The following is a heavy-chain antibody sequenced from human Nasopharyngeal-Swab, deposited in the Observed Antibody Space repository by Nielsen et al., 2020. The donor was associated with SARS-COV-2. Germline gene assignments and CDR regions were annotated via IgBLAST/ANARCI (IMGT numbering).Heavy chain of an antibody. CDR1: GFTFSSYA. J-gene: IGHJ4*02. CDR2: IPYDGSNK. Sequence: GESLKISCAASGFTFSSYAMHWVRQAPGKGLEWVAVIPYDGSNKYYADSVKGRFTISRDNSKNTLYLQMNSLRAEDTAVYYCARDEQLCLDYWGQGTLVTVSS. V-gene: IGHV3-30*04. CDR3: ARDEQLCLDY. D-gene: IGHD5-18*01.